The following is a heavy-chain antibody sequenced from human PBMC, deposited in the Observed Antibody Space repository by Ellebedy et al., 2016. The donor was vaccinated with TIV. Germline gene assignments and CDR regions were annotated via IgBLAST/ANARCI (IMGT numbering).Heavy chain of an antibody. J-gene: IGHJ4*02. D-gene: IGHD3-16*01. CDR1: GGSISSYY. CDR2: IYYNGFS. V-gene: IGHV4-59*01. CDR3: ARVSGGGGSPSDY. Sequence: SETLSLTXTVSGGSISSYYWSWIRQSSGKGLEWIGYIYYNGFSNYNPSLRGRVTISVDTSRSQFSLKVTSVTAADTAVYYCARVSGGGGSPSDYWGPGIRVNVSS.